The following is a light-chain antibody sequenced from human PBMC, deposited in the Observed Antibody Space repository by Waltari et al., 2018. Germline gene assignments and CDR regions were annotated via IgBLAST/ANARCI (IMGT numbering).Light chain of an antibody. CDR1: QTIYTW. CDR3: QQYETYWT. J-gene: IGKJ1*01. CDR2: KAS. V-gene: IGKV1-5*03. Sequence: DIQLTQSPSALSASVGDRVTITCRASQTIYTWLAWYQQKPGTAPKLLIYKASTLQTGGPSRFSGSGSGTEFTLTISSLQPDDFATYYCQQYETYWTFAQGTRVEIK.